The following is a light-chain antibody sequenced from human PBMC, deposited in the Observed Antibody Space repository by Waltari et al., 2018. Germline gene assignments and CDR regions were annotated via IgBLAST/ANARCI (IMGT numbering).Light chain of an antibody. Sequence: QSAPTQPASVSGSPGQSITIFCSGTSSDVGSSHFVYWYQQHPGKAPKLVIYDVSNRPSGISNRFSGSTSGNSASLTISGLQTEDEADYYCCAYTRRGTWVFGGGTRLTVL. CDR2: DVS. CDR3: CAYTRRGTWV. V-gene: IGLV2-14*03. J-gene: IGLJ3*02. CDR1: SSDVGSSHF.